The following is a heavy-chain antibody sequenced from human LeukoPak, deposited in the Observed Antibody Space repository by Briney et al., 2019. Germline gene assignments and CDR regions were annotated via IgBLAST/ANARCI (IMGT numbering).Heavy chain of an antibody. Sequence: SETLSPTCTVSGGSISSYYWSWIRQPPGKGLEWIGYIYYSGSTNYNPSLKSRVTISVDTSKNQFSLKLSSVTAADTAVYYCARGGYGPGGELDYWGQGTLVTVSS. CDR2: IYYSGST. J-gene: IGHJ4*02. CDR1: GGSISSYY. CDR3: ARGGYGPGGELDY. V-gene: IGHV4-59*08. D-gene: IGHD5-18*01.